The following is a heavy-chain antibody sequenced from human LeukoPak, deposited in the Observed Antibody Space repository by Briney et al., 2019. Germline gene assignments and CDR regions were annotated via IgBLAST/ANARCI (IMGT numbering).Heavy chain of an antibody. CDR1: GGSISSSSYY. CDR2: VYYSGST. CDR3: ARDWGSGLSDP. Sequence: SETLSLTSTVSGGSISSSSYYWGWIRQPPGKGLEWIGSVYYSGSTYYNPSLKSRVTISVDTSKNQFSLKLSSVTAADTAVYYCARDWGSGLSDPWGQGTLVTVSS. D-gene: IGHD6-19*01. J-gene: IGHJ5*02. V-gene: IGHV4-39*07.